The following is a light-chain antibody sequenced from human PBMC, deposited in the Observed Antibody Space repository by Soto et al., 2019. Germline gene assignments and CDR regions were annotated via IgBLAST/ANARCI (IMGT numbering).Light chain of an antibody. V-gene: IGKV3-15*01. Sequence: EIVMTQSPATLSVSLGERATLSCRASQSVSSNLAWYQQKPGQAPSLLIYGASTRATGIPARFSGSGSGTEFTLTLSSLQSEDFAVYYCQQYNNWPPNTFGQGTRLEIK. CDR2: GAS. J-gene: IGKJ5*01. CDR1: QSVSSN. CDR3: QQYNNWPPNT.